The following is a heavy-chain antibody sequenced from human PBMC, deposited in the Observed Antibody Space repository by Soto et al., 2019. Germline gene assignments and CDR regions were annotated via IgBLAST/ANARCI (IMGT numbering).Heavy chain of an antibody. CDR2: IYYSGST. CDR3: AATTYYYASSGSRGWALDI. CDR1: GGSISSGGYC. J-gene: IGHJ3*02. Sequence: VQLQESGPGLVKPSQTLSLTCTVSGGSISSGGYCWRWIRQHPGKGLEWIGNIYYSGSTYYNPSLKSRVTISVDTSKNQFSLKLSTVTDADTAVYYCAATTYYYASSGSRGWALDIWGQGTMVTVSS. D-gene: IGHD3-22*01. V-gene: IGHV4-31*03.